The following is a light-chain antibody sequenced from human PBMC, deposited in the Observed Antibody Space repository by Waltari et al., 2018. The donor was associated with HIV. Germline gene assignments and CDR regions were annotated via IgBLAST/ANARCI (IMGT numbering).Light chain of an antibody. CDR2: DTS. V-gene: IGLV7-46*01. Sequence: QAVVTQEPSLPVSPGGTVTLTCGSSTRAVTSGHYPYWFQQKPGQAPRTLIHDTSNKHPWTPARFSGSLLGGKAALTLSGAQPEDEAEYYCLLSYSSAVVFGGGTKLTVL. CDR1: TRAVTSGHY. CDR3: LLSYSSAVV. J-gene: IGLJ2*01.